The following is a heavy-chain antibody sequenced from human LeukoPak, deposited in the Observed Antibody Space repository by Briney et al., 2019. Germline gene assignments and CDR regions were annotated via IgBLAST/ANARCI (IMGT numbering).Heavy chain of an antibody. J-gene: IGHJ4*02. Sequence: GGSLRLSCAASGFTFSSYWMSWVRQAPGKGLEWVANIEQDGSEKYYVDSVKGRFTISRDNAKNSLYLQMNSLRAGDTAVYYCARAVGAGSINFDYWGQGTLVTVSS. V-gene: IGHV3-7*01. CDR3: ARAVGAGSINFDY. D-gene: IGHD1-26*01. CDR1: GFTFSSYW. CDR2: IEQDGSEK.